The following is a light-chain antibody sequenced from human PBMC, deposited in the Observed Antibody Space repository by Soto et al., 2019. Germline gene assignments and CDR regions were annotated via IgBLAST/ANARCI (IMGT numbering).Light chain of an antibody. Sequence: ENVLTQSPGTLSLSPGEGATLSCRATQSVTSRYFAWYQQKPGQAPRLLIYGISSRATGIPDRFSGSGSGTDFVLSINRLEVEDSGMYYCQQYGASPFTFGPGTRVDIK. CDR1: QSVTSRY. J-gene: IGKJ3*01. V-gene: IGKV3-20*01. CDR2: GIS. CDR3: QQYGASPFT.